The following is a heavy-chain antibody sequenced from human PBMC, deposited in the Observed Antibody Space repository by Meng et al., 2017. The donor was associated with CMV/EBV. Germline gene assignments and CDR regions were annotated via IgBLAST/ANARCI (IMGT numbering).Heavy chain of an antibody. CDR3: ARGGGGEWELLHYFDY. Sequence: QVPLQQWGAGLLKPSETLSLTCAVYGGSFSGYYWSWIRQPPGKGLEWIGEINHSGSTNYNPSLKSRVTISVDTSKNQFSLKLSSVTAADTAVYYCARGGGGEWELLHYFDYWGQGTLVTASS. J-gene: IGHJ4*02. CDR2: INHSGST. CDR1: GGSFSGYY. V-gene: IGHV4-34*01. D-gene: IGHD1-26*01.